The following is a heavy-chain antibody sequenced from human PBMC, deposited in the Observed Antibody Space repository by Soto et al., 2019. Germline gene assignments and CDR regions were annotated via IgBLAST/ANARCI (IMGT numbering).Heavy chain of an antibody. CDR3: AAGGGLPRYY. CDR1: GGSISGYY. D-gene: IGHD5-12*01. CDR2: IYHSGST. Sequence: SETLSLTCTVSGGSISGYYWSWIRQPPGKGLEWIGEIYHSGSTNYNPSLKSRVTISVDRSKNQFSLKLSSVTAADTAVYYCAAGGGLPRYYWGQGTLVTVSS. V-gene: IGHV4-34*01. J-gene: IGHJ4*02.